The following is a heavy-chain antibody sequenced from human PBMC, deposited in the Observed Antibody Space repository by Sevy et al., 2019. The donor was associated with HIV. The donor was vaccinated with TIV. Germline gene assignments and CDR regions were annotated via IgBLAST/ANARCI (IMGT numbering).Heavy chain of an antibody. CDR2: IKSKTDGGTI. CDR3: ITDPGYSGYDEEVINYYYYGMDV. J-gene: IGHJ6*02. CDR1: GFTFSSAW. D-gene: IGHD5-12*01. V-gene: IGHV3-15*01. Sequence: GGSLRLSCAASGFTFSSAWMSWVRQAPGKGLEWVGRIKSKTDGGTIDYAAPVKGRFSISREDSKNSVYLQMNSLKTKDTAVYYCITDPGYSGYDEEVINYYYYGMDVWGQGTTVTVSS.